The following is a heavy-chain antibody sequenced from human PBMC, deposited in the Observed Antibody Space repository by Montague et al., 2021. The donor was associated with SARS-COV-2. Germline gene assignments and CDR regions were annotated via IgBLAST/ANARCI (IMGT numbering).Heavy chain of an antibody. V-gene: IGHV4-39*01. CDR2: IYYSGST. CDR1: GGSISSSSYY. Sequence: SETLSLTCTVFGGSISSSSYYWGWIRQPPGKGLEWIGSIYYSGSTYYNPSLKSRVTISVDTSKNQFSLKLSSVTAADTAVYYCARHGKTRIAMIVVVIGYFDYWGQGTLVTVSS. J-gene: IGHJ4*02. CDR3: ARHGKTRIAMIVVVIGYFDY. D-gene: IGHD3-22*01.